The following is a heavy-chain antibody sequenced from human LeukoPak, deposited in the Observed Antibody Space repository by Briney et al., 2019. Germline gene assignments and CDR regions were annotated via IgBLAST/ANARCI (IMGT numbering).Heavy chain of an antibody. D-gene: IGHD3-22*01. CDR2: IYSGGST. CDR3: AKDSRGYQDYFDY. V-gene: IGHV3-66*01. Sequence: PGGSLRLSCAASGFTVSSNYMSWVRQAPGKGLEWVSVIYSGGSTYYADSVKGRFTISRDNSKNTLYLQMNSLRAEDTAVYYCAKDSRGYQDYFDYWGQGTLVTVSS. J-gene: IGHJ4*02. CDR1: GFTVSSNY.